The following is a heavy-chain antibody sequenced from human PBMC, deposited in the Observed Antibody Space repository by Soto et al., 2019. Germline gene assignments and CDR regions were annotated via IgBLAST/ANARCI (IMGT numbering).Heavy chain of an antibody. V-gene: IGHV4-59*08. D-gene: IGHD3-10*01. J-gene: IGHJ5*02. CDR3: ARLYYYGSGKGFDP. Sequence: SETLSLTCTVSGGSISSYYWSWIRQPPGKGLEWIGYIYYSGSTNYNPSLKSRVTISVDTSKNQFSLKLSSVTAADTAVYYCARLYYYGSGKGFDPWGQGTLVTV. CDR2: IYYSGST. CDR1: GGSISSYY.